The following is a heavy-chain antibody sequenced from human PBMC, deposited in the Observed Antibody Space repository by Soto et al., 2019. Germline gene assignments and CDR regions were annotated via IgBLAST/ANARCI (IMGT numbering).Heavy chain of an antibody. V-gene: IGHV4-59*01. CDR1: GASISGYY. Sequence: QVQLQESGPGLVKASETLSLTCTVSGASISGYYWSWIRQPPGKGLEWIDYIYYSGSSSYNPSLKGRVTTSVDTSKNQLSLKLSSVTAADTAVYDCARIDYSDNQVDYWGQGTLVTVSS. CDR2: IYYSGSS. J-gene: IGHJ4*02. D-gene: IGHD4-17*01. CDR3: ARIDYSDNQVDY.